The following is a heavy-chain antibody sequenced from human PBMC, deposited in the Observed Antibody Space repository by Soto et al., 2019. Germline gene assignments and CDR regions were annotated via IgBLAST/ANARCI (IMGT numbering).Heavy chain of an antibody. D-gene: IGHD3-9*01. CDR1: GGSISSSSYF. J-gene: IGHJ4*02. V-gene: IGHV4-39*01. CDR2: IYYSGGT. Sequence: QLQLQESGPGLVKPSETLSLTCTVSGGSISSSSYFWGWIRQPPGKGLEWIGSIYYSGGTYYNPSLKSRVTISVDTSKNQVSLKLSSVTAADTAVYYCASVNILTGYYLDHLGQGTMVTVSS. CDR3: ASVNILTGYYLDH.